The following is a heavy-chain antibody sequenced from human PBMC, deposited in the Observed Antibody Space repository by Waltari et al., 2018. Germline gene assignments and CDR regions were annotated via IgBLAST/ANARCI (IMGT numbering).Heavy chain of an antibody. CDR1: GGSISSHY. Sequence: QVQLQESGPGLVKPSETLSLTCTVSGGSISSHYWSWIRQPPGRGLVWIGYIYYSGSTNYNPSLKIRVTISIDTSKNQFSLKLSSVTAADTAVYYCARFLGSGSYYAPDAFDIWGQGTMVTVSS. CDR3: ARFLGSGSYYAPDAFDI. V-gene: IGHV4-59*11. CDR2: IYYSGST. D-gene: IGHD3-10*01. J-gene: IGHJ3*02.